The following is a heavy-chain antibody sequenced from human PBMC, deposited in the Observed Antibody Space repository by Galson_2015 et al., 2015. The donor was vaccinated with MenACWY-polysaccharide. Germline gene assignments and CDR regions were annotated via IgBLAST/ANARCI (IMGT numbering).Heavy chain of an antibody. CDR1: GLTFSNWW. CDR2: IKKDGSEK. J-gene: IGHJ6*02. V-gene: IGHV3-7*01. CDR3: ARGHLGLGL. D-gene: IGHD7-27*01. Sequence: SLRLSCAASGLTFSNWWMTWVRQAPGKGLEWVASIKKDGSEKYYVDSVKGRFTISRGNAKDSLYLQMNSPRADDTAVYFCARGHLGLGLWGQGTTVTVSS.